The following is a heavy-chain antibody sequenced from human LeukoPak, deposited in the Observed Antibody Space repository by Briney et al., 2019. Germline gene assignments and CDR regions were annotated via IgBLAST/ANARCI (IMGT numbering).Heavy chain of an antibody. Sequence: ASVKVSCKASGYTFTSYYMHWVRQAPGQGLEWMGVINPSGGSTSYAQKFQGRVTMTRDMSTSTVYMELSSLRSEDTAVYYCATGAARNFDYWGQGTLVTVSS. V-gene: IGHV1-46*01. J-gene: IGHJ4*02. CDR1: GYTFTSYY. CDR3: ATGAARNFDY. CDR2: INPSGGST. D-gene: IGHD6-6*01.